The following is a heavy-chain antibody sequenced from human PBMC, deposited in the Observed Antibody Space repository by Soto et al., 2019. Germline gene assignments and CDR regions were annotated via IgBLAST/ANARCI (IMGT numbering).Heavy chain of an antibody. J-gene: IGHJ6*02. D-gene: IGHD3-22*01. Sequence: SVKVSCKASGGTFSSYAIIWVRQAPGQGLEWMGGIIPIFGTANYAQKFQGRVTITADESTSTAYMELSSLRSEDTAVYYCARSPDSSGYYPRWYYYGMDVWGQGTTVTVSS. CDR3: ARSPDSSGYYPRWYYYGMDV. V-gene: IGHV1-69*13. CDR2: IIPIFGTA. CDR1: GGTFSSYA.